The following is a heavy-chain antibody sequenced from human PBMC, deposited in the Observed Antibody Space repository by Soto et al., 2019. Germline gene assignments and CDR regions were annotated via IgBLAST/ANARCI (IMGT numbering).Heavy chain of an antibody. CDR2: ISYDGSNK. J-gene: IGHJ6*02. V-gene: IGHV3-30*18. Sequence: GGSLRLSCAASGFTFSSCGMHWVRQAPGKGLEWVAVISYDGSNKYYADSVKGRFTISRDNSKNTLYLQMNSLRAEDTAVYYCAKDRGESLSPYCSGGSCKNYYYYGMDVWGQGTTVTVSS. CDR1: GFTFSSCG. D-gene: IGHD2-15*01. CDR3: AKDRGESLSPYCSGGSCKNYYYYGMDV.